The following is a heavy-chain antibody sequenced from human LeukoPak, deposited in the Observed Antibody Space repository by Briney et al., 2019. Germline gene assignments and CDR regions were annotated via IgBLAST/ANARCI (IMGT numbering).Heavy chain of an antibody. V-gene: IGHV1-18*01. CDR3: AREGDFCTSNTCYSWFDP. CDR1: GYTFTSYG. CDR2: ISAHNAHT. D-gene: IGHD2-2*01. J-gene: IGHJ5*02. Sequence: ATVKVSCKASGYTFTSYGISWVRQAPGQGLEWMGWISAHNAHTNYAQKFQGRVTMTTDTSTNTAYMELRSLRSDDTAIYYCAREGDFCTSNTCYSWFDPWGQGTLVTVSP.